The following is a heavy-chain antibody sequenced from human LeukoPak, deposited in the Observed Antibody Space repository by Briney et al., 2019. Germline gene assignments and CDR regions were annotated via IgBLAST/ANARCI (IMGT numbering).Heavy chain of an antibody. CDR3: ARVYSSTHNWFDT. V-gene: IGHV4-39*07. CDR1: GDSISTTSYF. D-gene: IGHD6-19*01. Sequence: SETLSLTCTVSGDSISTTSYFWAWIPQPPGEGLEWIGSIYYSGTTYFNSSLKSRVTISVERSKNHFSLKLSSLTVADTARYYCARVYSSTHNWFDTWGQGIQVTVSS. CDR2: IYYSGTT. J-gene: IGHJ5*02.